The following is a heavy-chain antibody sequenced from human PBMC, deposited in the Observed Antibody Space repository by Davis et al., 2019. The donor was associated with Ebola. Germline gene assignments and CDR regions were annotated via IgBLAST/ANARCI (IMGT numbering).Heavy chain of an antibody. CDR2: INPNSGGT. Sequence: ASVKVSCKASGYTFTGYYMHWVRQAPGQGPECMGRINPNSGGTNYAQKFQGRVTMTRDTSISTAYMELSRLRSDDTAVYYCATLWFGELLGMDVWGKGTTVTVSS. CDR1: GYTFTGYY. J-gene: IGHJ6*04. V-gene: IGHV1-2*06. CDR3: ATLWFGELLGMDV. D-gene: IGHD3-10*01.